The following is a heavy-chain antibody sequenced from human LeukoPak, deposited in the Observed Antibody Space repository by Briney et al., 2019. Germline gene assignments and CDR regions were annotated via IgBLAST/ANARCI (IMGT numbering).Heavy chain of an antibody. CDR2: IYYSGST. CDR1: GGSISSYY. D-gene: IGHD6-6*01. CDR3: ARDRGGIAARIDY. J-gene: IGHJ4*02. Sequence: SETLSLTCTVSGGSISSYYWSWIRQPPGKGLEWFGYIYYSGSTNYNPSLKSRVTISVDTSKNQFSLKLSSVTAADTAVYYCARDRGGIAARIDYWGQGTLVTVSS. V-gene: IGHV4-59*01.